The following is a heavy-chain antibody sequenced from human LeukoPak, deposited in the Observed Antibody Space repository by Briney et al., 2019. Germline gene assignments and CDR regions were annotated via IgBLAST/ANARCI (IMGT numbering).Heavy chain of an antibody. CDR1: GFTFTSSA. J-gene: IGHJ4*02. CDR3: AAESYYYGGNSSLLGY. V-gene: IGHV1-58*02. Sequence: SVKVFCKASGFTFTSSAMQWVRQARGQRLEWIGWIVVGSGNTNYAQKFQERVTITRDMSTSTAYMELSSLRSEDTAVYYCAAESYYYGGNSSLLGYWGQGTLVTVSS. D-gene: IGHD4-23*01. CDR2: IVVGSGNT.